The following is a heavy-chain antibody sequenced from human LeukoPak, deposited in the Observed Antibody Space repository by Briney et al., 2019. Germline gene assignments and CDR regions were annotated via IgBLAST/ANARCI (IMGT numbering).Heavy chain of an antibody. CDR3: AKAWELGIASIDY. Sequence: GGSLRLSYAASGFTFSSYAMSWVRQAPGKGLEWVSAISGSGGSTYYADSVKGRFTISRDNSKNTLYLQMNSLRAEDTAVYYCAKAWELGIASIDYWGQGTLVTVSS. V-gene: IGHV3-23*01. CDR1: GFTFSSYA. D-gene: IGHD3-10*01. J-gene: IGHJ4*02. CDR2: ISGSGGST.